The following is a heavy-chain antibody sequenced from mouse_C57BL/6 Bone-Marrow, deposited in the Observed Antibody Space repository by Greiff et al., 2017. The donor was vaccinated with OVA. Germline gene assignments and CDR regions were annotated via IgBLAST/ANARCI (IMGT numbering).Heavy chain of an antibody. V-gene: IGHV1-26*01. CDR3: ARGTGNYFDY. Sequence: SGPELVKPGASVKISCKASGYTFTDYYMNWVKQSHGKSLEWIGDINPNNGGTSYNQKFKGKATLTVDKSSSTAYMELRSLTSEDSAVYYCARGTGNYFDYWGQGTTLTASS. CDR2: INPNNGGT. CDR1: GYTFTDYY. J-gene: IGHJ2*01. D-gene: IGHD4-1*01.